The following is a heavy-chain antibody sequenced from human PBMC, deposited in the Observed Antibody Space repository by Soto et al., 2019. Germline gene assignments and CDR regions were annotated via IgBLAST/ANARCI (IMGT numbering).Heavy chain of an antibody. J-gene: IGHJ6*02. CDR2: ISWNSGTR. V-gene: IGHV3-9*01. CDR1: GFTFDDYA. D-gene: IGHD4-4*01. CDR3: AKVLGNSYFYYGMDV. Sequence: LRLSCAASGFTFDDYAMHWVRQALGKGLEWVSGISWNSGTRYYADSVKGRFTISRDNAKNSLYLQMNSLRAEDTAWYYCAKVLGNSYFYYGMDVWGQGTTVTVSS.